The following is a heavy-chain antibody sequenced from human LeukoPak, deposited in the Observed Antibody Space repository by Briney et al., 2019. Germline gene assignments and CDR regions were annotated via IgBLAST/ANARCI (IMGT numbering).Heavy chain of an antibody. J-gene: IGHJ4*02. V-gene: IGHV3-66*01. D-gene: IGHD5-18*01. CDR3: ARDRADGYNYGDYFDN. CDR1: GFIVSSNY. Sequence: GGSLRLSCAGSGFIVSSNYMSWVRQAAGKGLEWVSVIYGSSRSYYADSVKGRFTISRDNSKNTVYLQMDSLRAEDTAVYYCARDRADGYNYGDYFDNWGQGTLVTVSS. CDR2: IYGSSRS.